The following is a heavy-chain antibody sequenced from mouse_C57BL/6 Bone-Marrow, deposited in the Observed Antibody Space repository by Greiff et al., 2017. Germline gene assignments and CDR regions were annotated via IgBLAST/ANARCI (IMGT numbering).Heavy chain of an antibody. CDR1: GYAFSSYW. CDR3: ARWSYYYGSRYFDY. J-gene: IGHJ2*01. V-gene: IGHV1-80*01. D-gene: IGHD1-1*01. Sequence: QVQLQQSGAELVKPGASVKISCKASGYAFSSYWMNWVKQRPGKGLEWIGQIYPGDGDTNYNGKFKGKATLTADKSSSTAYMQLSSLTSEDSAVYFCARWSYYYGSRYFDYWGQGTTLTVSS. CDR2: IYPGDGDT.